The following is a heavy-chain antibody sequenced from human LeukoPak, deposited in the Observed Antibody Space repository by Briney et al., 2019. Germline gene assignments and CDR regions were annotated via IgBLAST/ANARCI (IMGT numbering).Heavy chain of an antibody. D-gene: IGHD6-19*01. CDR2: ISSNSNMI. Sequence: SGGSRRLSCAASGFTFHDYAMHWVRQIPGKGLEWVSGISSNSNMILYADSVKGRFTISRDNAKNSLYLQMNSLRGEDTALYYCAEDSEQWLALDYWGQGTLVTVSS. V-gene: IGHV3-9*01. J-gene: IGHJ4*02. CDR1: GFTFHDYA. CDR3: AEDSEQWLALDY.